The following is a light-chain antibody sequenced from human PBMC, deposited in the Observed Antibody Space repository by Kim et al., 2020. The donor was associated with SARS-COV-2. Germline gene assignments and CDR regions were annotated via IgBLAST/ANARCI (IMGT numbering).Light chain of an antibody. CDR1: SNNVGNQG. CDR2: RNN. Sequence: QAGLTQPPSVSKGLRQTATLTCTGNSNNVGNQGAAWLQQHQGHPPKLLSYRNNNRPSGIPERLSASRSGNTASLTITGLQPEDEADYYCSAWDSSLGAWVFGGGTQLTVL. CDR3: SAWDSSLGAWV. V-gene: IGLV10-54*01. J-gene: IGLJ3*02.